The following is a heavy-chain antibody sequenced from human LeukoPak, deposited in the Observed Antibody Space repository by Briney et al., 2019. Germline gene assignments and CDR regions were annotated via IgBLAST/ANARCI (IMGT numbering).Heavy chain of an antibody. CDR1: GFPFSTYA. D-gene: IGHD4-17*01. V-gene: IGHV3-23*01. CDR3: AKSDYGYYFDS. CDR2: VTGSGANS. Sequence: GGSLRLSCAASGFPFSTYAMNWVRQAPGKGLEWVSAVTGSGANSYYADSVKGRFSVSRDNSKNMVYLQMSSLRAEDTALYYCAKSDYGYYFDSWGQGTLVTVSS. J-gene: IGHJ4*02.